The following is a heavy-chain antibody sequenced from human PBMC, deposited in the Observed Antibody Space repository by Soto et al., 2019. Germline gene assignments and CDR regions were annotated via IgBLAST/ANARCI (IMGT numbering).Heavy chain of an antibody. CDR2: MQPSTGRT. V-gene: IGHV1-8*01. CDR1: GYSFTSLD. D-gene: IGHD1-26*01. J-gene: IGHJ4*02. CDR3: ARGVSAGVDY. Sequence: QVQLVQSGAEVREPGASVKVSCKASGYSFTSLDINWVRQTAGQGLEWMGWMQPSTGRTGYAQKFQGRVTMTRDTSINTAYMELTTQTSDDTAVYYCARGVSAGVDYWGQGTLVTVSS.